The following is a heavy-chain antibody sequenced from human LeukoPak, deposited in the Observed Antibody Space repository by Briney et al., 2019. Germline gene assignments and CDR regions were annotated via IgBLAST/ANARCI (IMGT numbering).Heavy chain of an antibody. D-gene: IGHD3-16*01. CDR1: GFTFSSYW. CDR2: IKHNGDEL. V-gene: IGHV3-7*01. CDR3: ARELRTFDS. J-gene: IGHJ4*02. Sequence: GGSLRLSCAASGFTFSSYWMTXVRQAPGKGLEWVANIKHNGDELNYVDSVEDRFTIXRXNAKNSLYLHMTGLRAEDTAVYYCARELRTFDSWGQGTLVTVSS.